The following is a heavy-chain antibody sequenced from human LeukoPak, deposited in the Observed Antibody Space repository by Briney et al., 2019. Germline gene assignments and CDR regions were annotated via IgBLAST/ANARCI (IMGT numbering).Heavy chain of an antibody. V-gene: IGHV3-11*01. CDR1: GFTFSDHY. CDR2: ISQTGSAI. D-gene: IGHD1-1*01. J-gene: IGHJ4*02. CDR3: ARISLAPSDNFDS. Sequence: GGSLRLSCAASGFTFSDHYMSWIRQAPGKGLESISYISQTGSAIYYADSVEGRFTISRDNAKNSLYLQMNSLRAEDTAVYYCARISLAPSDNFDSWGQGTLVTVSS.